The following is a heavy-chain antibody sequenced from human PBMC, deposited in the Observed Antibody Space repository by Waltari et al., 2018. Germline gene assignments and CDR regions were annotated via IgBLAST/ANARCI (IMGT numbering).Heavy chain of an antibody. J-gene: IGHJ6*02. CDR1: GFTFSSYG. CDR3: AKGLIVVVTAIPDYYGMDV. CDR2: ISYEGSNK. D-gene: IGHD2-21*02. Sequence: QVQLVESGGGVVQPGRSLRLSCAASGFTFSSYGMHWVRQAPGKGLEWVAVISYEGSNKYYADAVKGRFTISRDNSKNTLYLQMNSLRAEDTAVYYCAKGLIVVVTAIPDYYGMDVWGQGTTVTVSS. V-gene: IGHV3-30*18.